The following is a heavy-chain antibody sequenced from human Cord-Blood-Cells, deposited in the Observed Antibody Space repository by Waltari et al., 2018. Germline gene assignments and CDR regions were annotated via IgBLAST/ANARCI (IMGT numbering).Heavy chain of an antibody. D-gene: IGHD5-18*01. V-gene: IGHV3-15*01. CDR2: IKSKTDGGTI. J-gene: IGHJ4*02. CDR3: TSSEKPTARFDY. Sequence: EVQLVEPGGGLVKPGRSLRLSCVASGFTFSTAWRAWVRQAPGKGLEWIGRIKSKTDGGTIDYAAPVKGRFTISRDDSKNTLYLQMNSLKTEDTAVYYCTSSEKPTARFDYWGQGTLVTVSS. CDR1: GFTFSTAW.